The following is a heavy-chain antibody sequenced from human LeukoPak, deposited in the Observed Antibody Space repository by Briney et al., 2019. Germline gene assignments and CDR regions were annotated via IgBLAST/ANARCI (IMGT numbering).Heavy chain of an antibody. V-gene: IGHV4-34*01. J-gene: IGHJ4*02. D-gene: IGHD3-10*01. CDR2: INHSGST. CDR1: GGSFSGYY. CDR3: ARLYGSGHFDY. Sequence: SETLSLTCAVYGGSFSGYYWSWIRQPPGKGLEWIGEINHSGSTNYNPSLKSRVTISVDTSKNQFSLKLSSVTAADTAVYYCARLYGSGHFDYWGQGTLVTVSS.